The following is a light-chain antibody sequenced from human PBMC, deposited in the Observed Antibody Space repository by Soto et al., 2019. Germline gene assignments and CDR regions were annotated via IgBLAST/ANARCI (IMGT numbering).Light chain of an antibody. CDR3: AAWDDSLSGVV. J-gene: IGLJ2*01. CDR1: CSNIGSNY. Sequence: QSVLTQPPSASGTPGQRVTISWSGSCSNIGSNYVYWYQQLPGTAPKLLIYRNNQRPSGVPDRFSGSKSGTSASLAISGLRSEDEADYYCAAWDDSLSGVVFGGGTKLTVL. V-gene: IGLV1-47*01. CDR2: RNN.